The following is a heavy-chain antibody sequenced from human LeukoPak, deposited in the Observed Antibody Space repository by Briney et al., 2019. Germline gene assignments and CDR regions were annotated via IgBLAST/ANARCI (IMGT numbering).Heavy chain of an antibody. CDR3: ARDNPTWGY. V-gene: IGHV3-48*01. D-gene: IGHD3-16*01. Sequence: GESLRLSCVTSGLTFRGYDMFWVRQAPGKGLEWISYISSSTNRTHYADSVKGRFTISRDNAKNSLYLQMNSLRVDDTAVYYCARDNPTWGYWGQGTLVIVSS. CDR1: GLTFRGYD. J-gene: IGHJ4*02. CDR2: ISSSTNRT.